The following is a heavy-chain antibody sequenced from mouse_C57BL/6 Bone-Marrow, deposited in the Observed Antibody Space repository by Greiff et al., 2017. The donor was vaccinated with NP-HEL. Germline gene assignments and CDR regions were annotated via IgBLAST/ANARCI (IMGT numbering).Heavy chain of an antibody. CDR2: INPNNGGT. Sequence: EVQLQQSGPELVKPGASVKISCKASGYTFTDYYMNWVKQSHGKSLEWIGDINPNNGGTSYNQKFKGKATLTVDKSSSTAYMELRSLTSEDSAVYYCARRGNYFHGGSDYWGQGTTLTVSS. J-gene: IGHJ2*01. V-gene: IGHV1-26*01. CDR1: GYTFTDYY. CDR3: ARRGNYFHGGSDY. D-gene: IGHD2-1*01.